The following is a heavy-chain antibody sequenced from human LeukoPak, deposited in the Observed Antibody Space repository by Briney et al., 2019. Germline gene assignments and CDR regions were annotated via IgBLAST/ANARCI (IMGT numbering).Heavy chain of an antibody. V-gene: IGHV3-30*02. J-gene: IGHJ4*02. Sequence: GGSLRLSCAASGFTFSSYGMHWVRQAPGKGLEWVAFIRYDGSNKYYADSVKGRFTISRDNSKNTLYLQMNSLRAEDTAVYYCAREPGTAVAFDYWGQGTLVTVSS. D-gene: IGHD6-19*01. CDR3: AREPGTAVAFDY. CDR2: IRYDGSNK. CDR1: GFTFSSYG.